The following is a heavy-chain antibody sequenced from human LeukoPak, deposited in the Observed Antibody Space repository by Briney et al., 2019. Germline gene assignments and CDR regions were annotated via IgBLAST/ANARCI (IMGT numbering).Heavy chain of an antibody. Sequence: GASVKVSCKASGYACTSYAMHLVRQAPGQRLEWMGWINTGNGNTKYSQKFQGRVTITRATSASTAYMELSSLRSEDTAVYYCARVGYSGYDSRPVFNYWGEGTLVTVSS. J-gene: IGHJ4*02. CDR2: INTGNGNT. V-gene: IGHV1-3*04. CDR3: ARVGYSGYDSRPVFNY. CDR1: GYACTSYA. D-gene: IGHD5-12*01.